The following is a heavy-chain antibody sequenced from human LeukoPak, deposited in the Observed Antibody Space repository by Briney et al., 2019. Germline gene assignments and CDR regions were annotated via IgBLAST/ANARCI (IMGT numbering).Heavy chain of an antibody. CDR2: ISYDGSNK. D-gene: IGHD4-23*01. V-gene: IGHV3-30*04. Sequence: PGGSLRLSCAASGFTFSSYAMHWVRQAPGKGLEWVAVISYDGSNKYYADSVKGRFTISRDNSKNTLYLQMNSLRAEDTAVYYCARESVPTVVTTYYFDYWGQEPWSPSPQ. CDR3: ARESVPTVVTTYYFDY. CDR1: GFTFSSYA. J-gene: IGHJ4*01.